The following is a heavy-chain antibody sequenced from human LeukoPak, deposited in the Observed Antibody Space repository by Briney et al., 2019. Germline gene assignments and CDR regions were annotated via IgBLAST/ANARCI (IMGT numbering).Heavy chain of an antibody. CDR1: GYTFTGYY. CDR2: INPNSGGT. Sequence: ASVKVSCKASGYTFTGYYMHWVRKAPGQGLEWMGWINPNSGGTNYAQKFKGRVTMTRDTSISTAYMELSRLRSDDTAVYYCARGPFTIFGLLPDYWGQGTLVTVSS. V-gene: IGHV1-2*02. J-gene: IGHJ4*02. D-gene: IGHD3-3*01. CDR3: ARGPFTIFGLLPDY.